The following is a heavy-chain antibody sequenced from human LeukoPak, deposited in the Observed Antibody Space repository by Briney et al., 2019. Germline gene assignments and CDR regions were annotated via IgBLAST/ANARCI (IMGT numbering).Heavy chain of an antibody. CDR3: ARERGAAGTDGMDV. V-gene: IGHV3-33*01. J-gene: IGHJ6*02. CDR2: IWYDGSKK. CDR1: GFTFSNYG. D-gene: IGHD6-13*01. Sequence: GGSLRLSCAASGFTFSNYGMHWVRQAPGKGLEWVAVIWYDGSKKYYADSVKGRFTISRDDTKNTLYLQMNSLRVEDTAGYYCARERGAAGTDGMDVWGQGTTVTVSS.